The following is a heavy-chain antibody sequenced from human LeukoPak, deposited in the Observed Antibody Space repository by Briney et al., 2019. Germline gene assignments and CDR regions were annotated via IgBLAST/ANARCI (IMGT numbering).Heavy chain of an antibody. V-gene: IGHV1-2*02. Sequence: ASVKVSCKASGYTFTGYYMHWVRQAPGQGLEWMGWIGPNSGGTNFAQNFQGRVTMTRDTSISTVYMELSRLRSDDTAVYYCARVGQWLVENDWFDPWGQGTLVTVSS. CDR3: ARVGQWLVENDWFDP. D-gene: IGHD6-19*01. CDR2: IGPNSGGT. CDR1: GYTFTGYY. J-gene: IGHJ5*02.